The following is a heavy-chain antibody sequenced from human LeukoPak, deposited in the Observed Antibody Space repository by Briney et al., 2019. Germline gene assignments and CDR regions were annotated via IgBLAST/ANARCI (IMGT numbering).Heavy chain of an antibody. CDR1: GFTFSSYG. J-gene: IGHJ4*02. CDR3: AKDSGSYPKPLDY. Sequence: PGGSLRLSCAASGFTFSSYGMHWVRQAPGKGLEWVAFIRYDGSNKYYADSVKGRFTISRDNSKNTLYLQMNSLRAEDTAVYYCAKDSGSYPKPLDYWGQGTLVTVSS. D-gene: IGHD1-26*01. CDR2: IRYDGSNK. V-gene: IGHV3-30*02.